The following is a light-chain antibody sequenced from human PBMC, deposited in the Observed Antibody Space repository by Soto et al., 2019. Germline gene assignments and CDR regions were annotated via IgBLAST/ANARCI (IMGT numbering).Light chain of an antibody. CDR2: DAS. V-gene: IGKV3-20*01. CDR1: QSVRSNY. J-gene: IGKJ4*01. Sequence: EIVLTQSPDTLSLSPGERATLSCRASQSVRSNYLAWYQQKPGQAPRFLIYDASSRATGIPDRVSGSGSGTDFTLTISRLEPEDFAVYYCQQYGSSPLTFGGGTKVDIK. CDR3: QQYGSSPLT.